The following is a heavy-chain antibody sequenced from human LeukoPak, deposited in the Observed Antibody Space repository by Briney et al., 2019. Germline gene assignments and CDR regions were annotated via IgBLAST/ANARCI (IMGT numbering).Heavy chain of an antibody. Sequence: SETLSLTCSVSGGSINNHIWSWIRQPPGKGLEWIGYISYSGSANYNPSLKSRVAISVDTSKNQFSLKVTSVTAADTAVYYCARETAMVLDYWGQGTLVTVSS. J-gene: IGHJ4*02. CDR3: ARETAMVLDY. CDR1: GGSINNHI. CDR2: ISYSGSA. V-gene: IGHV4-59*11. D-gene: IGHD5-18*01.